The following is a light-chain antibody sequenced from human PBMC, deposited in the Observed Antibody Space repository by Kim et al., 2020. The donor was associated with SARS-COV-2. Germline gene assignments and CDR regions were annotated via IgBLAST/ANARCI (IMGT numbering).Light chain of an antibody. CDR1: SSDVGGYNY. Sequence: QSALTQPASVSGSLGQSITISCSGTSSDVGGYNYVSWYQQHPGKAPKLIIYDVSDRPSGVSDRFSGSKSGNTASLTISGLQAEDEADYHCSSYTTSNTWVFGGGTQLTVL. CDR3: SSYTTSNTWV. V-gene: IGLV2-14*03. J-gene: IGLJ3*02. CDR2: DVS.